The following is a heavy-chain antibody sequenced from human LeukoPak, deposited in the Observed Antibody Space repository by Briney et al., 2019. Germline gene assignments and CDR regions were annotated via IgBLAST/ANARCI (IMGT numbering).Heavy chain of an antibody. V-gene: IGHV5-51*01. CDR1: GYSFTSYW. J-gene: IGHJ4*02. Sequence: GESLKVSCKGSGYSFTSYWIGWVRQMPGKGLEWMGIIYPGDSDTRYSPSFQGQVTISADKSISTAYLQWSSLKASDTAMYYCARQKSYYDGYFDYWGQGTLVTVSS. D-gene: IGHD3-16*01. CDR3: ARQKSYYDGYFDY. CDR2: IYPGDSDT.